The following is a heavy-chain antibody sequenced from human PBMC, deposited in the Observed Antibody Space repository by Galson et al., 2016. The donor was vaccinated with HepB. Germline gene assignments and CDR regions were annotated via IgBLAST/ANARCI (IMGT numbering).Heavy chain of an antibody. D-gene: IGHD3-10*01. Sequence: SLRLSCAAFGFTFDDYTMHWVRQAPGKGLEWVSLITWDGLSQAYADSVKGRFTISRDNRKNSLYLEMNGLRTEDTALYYCGKDWGSLWESSGKGMDVWGQGTTVAVSS. CDR3: GKDWGSLWESSGKGMDV. J-gene: IGHJ6*02. CDR1: GFTFDDYT. CDR2: ITWDGLSQ. V-gene: IGHV3-43*01.